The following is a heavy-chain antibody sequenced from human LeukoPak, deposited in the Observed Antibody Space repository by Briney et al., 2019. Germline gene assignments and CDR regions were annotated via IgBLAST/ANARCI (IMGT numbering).Heavy chain of an antibody. CDR3: ARVLSSGWAYYYYYGMDV. J-gene: IGHJ6*02. CDR2: MNPNSGNT. Sequence: ASVKVSCKASGYTFTSYGISWVRQAPGQGLEWMGWMNPNSGNTGYAQKFQGRVTMTRNTSISTAYMELSSLRSEDTAVYYCARVLSSGWAYYYYYGMDVWGQGTTVTVSS. V-gene: IGHV1-8*02. CDR1: GYTFTSYG. D-gene: IGHD6-19*01.